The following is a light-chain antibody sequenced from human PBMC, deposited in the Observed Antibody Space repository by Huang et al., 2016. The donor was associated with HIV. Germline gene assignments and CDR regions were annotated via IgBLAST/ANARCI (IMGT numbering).Light chain of an antibody. CDR2: DAS. Sequence: EIVLTQSPATLSLSPGERATLSCRASQSVTNYLAWYQHKPGQAPRLLIYDASTRATGIPGRFSGSGSGTDFALTISGLEPEDFAVYYCQQRRNWLTFGGGTKVEIK. CDR1: QSVTNY. J-gene: IGKJ4*01. V-gene: IGKV3-11*01. CDR3: QQRRNWLT.